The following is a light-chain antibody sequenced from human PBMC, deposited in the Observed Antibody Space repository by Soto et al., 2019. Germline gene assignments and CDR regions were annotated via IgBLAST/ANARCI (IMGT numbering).Light chain of an antibody. CDR2: KAT. CDR1: QSITTW. CDR3: QRYSDYQYI. V-gene: IGKV1-5*03. J-gene: IGKJ2*01. Sequence: DLQMTQSPSTLSASVGDRVTITCRASQSITTWLAWYQQKPGKAPKLLIYKATNLQSGVPSRFSGSGSGTEFSLTISSLQPDDFATYYCQRYSDYQYIFGQGTKLEIK.